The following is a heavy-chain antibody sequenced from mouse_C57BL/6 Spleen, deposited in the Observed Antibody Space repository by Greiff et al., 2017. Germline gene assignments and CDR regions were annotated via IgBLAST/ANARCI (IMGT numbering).Heavy chain of an antibody. Sequence: QVQLQQPGAELVKPGASVKVSCKASGYTFTSYWMHWVKQRPGQGLEWIGRIHPTDSDTNYNQKFKGKATVTVDKSSGTAYMQLSSLTSEDSAVYYCAISYDRYSMDYWGQGTSVTVSS. CDR2: IHPTDSDT. D-gene: IGHD2-14*01. CDR1: GYTFTSYW. V-gene: IGHV1-74*01. CDR3: AISYDRYSMDY. J-gene: IGHJ4*01.